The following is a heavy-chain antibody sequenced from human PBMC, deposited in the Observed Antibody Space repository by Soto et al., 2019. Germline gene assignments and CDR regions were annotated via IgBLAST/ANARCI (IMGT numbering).Heavy chain of an antibody. J-gene: IGHJ4*02. CDR3: ARSITFDWLFFDN. D-gene: IGHD3-9*01. CDR1: GGDISRSNW. V-gene: IGHV4-4*02. CDR2: IYHSGST. Sequence: PSETLSLTCAVSGGDISRSNWWRWVRQPPGKGLEWIGEIYHSGSTNYHPSLKSRVTISVDKSKNQFSLKLTSLTAADTAVYYCARSITFDWLFFDNWGQGTLVTVSS.